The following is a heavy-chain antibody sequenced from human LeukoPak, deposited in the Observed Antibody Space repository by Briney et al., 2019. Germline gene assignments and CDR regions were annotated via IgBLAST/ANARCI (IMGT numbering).Heavy chain of an antibody. CDR3: AKHSSGYYYYYMDV. V-gene: IGHV3-48*03. Sequence: PGGSLRLSCAASGFTFSSYEMNWVRQAPGKGLEWVSYISSSGSTIYYADSVKSRFTISRDNSKNTLYLQMNSLRAEDTAVYYCAKHSSGYYYYYMDVWGKGTTVTISS. CDR1: GFTFSSYE. D-gene: IGHD6-25*01. CDR2: ISSSGSTI. J-gene: IGHJ6*03.